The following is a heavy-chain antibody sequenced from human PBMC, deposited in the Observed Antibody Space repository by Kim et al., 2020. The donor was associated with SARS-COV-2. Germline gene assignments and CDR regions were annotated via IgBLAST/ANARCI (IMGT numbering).Heavy chain of an antibody. D-gene: IGHD6-6*01. V-gene: IGHV4-39*01. CDR2: IYYSGST. CDR3: ARLRRYSSSPDFDY. Sequence: SETLSLTCTVSGGSISSSSYYWGWIRQPPGKGLEWIGSIYYSGSTYYNPSLKSRVTTSVDTSKNQFSLKLSSVTAADTAVYYCARLRRYSSSPDFDYWGQGTLVTVSS. J-gene: IGHJ4*02. CDR1: GGSISSSSYY.